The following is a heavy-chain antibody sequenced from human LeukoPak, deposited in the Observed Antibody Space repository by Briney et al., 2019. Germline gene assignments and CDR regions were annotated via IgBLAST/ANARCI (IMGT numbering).Heavy chain of an antibody. V-gene: IGHV4-59*08. CDR1: GGFISSYY. CDR2: IYCSGST. D-gene: IGHD6-19*01. Sequence: SETLSLTCTVSGGFISSYYWSWIRQPPGKGLEWIGYIYCSGSTTYNPSLKSRVTMSVDPSKNQFSLNLSSVTAADTAVYYCARGLTSGWYSPDFDYWGQGTLVTVSS. CDR3: ARGLTSGWYSPDFDY. J-gene: IGHJ4*02.